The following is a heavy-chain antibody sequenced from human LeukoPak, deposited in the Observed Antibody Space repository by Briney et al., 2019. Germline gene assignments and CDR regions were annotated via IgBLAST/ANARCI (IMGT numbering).Heavy chain of an antibody. CDR2: ISVMLDRS. J-gene: IGHJ6*03. CDR1: GGTFNNYA. Sequence: SVKVSCKTSGGTFNNYAISWVRRAPGQGLEWMGSISVMLDRSNYAQKFQARVTVTADKSTDTAYMHLNGLRSDDTAVYYCVREGYCNGRSCYGYYHYYYMDVWGNGTTVTVSS. CDR3: VREGYCNGRSCYGYYHYYYMDV. V-gene: IGHV1-69*04. D-gene: IGHD2-15*01.